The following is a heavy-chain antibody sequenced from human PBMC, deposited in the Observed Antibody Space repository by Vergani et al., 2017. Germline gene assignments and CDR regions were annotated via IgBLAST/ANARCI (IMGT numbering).Heavy chain of an antibody. CDR3: ARDAREEYAMDV. D-gene: IGHD2/OR15-2a*01. V-gene: IGHV3-21*01. CDR2: ISSNLITV. CDR1: GFTFSDYS. Sequence: EVQMVESGGGLVKPGGSLRLSCTASGFTFSDYSFNWVRQAQGKGLEWLSYISSNLITVKYAGSLRGRITISRDNAENSVYLEMSSLGVDDTGLYYCARDAREEYAMDVWGQGTTVTVSS. J-gene: IGHJ6*02.